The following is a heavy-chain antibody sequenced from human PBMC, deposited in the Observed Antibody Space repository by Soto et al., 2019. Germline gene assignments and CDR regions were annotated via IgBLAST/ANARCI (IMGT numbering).Heavy chain of an antibody. CDR1: GFKFEDYN. Sequence: GGSLRLSCAASGFKFEDYNMHWVRQAPGKGLEWVSFISWNGGNTFYADSVKGRFTISRDSSKKTVSLQINSLRSEDTALYYCARETLSYGSALDVWGQGTTVTV. V-gene: IGHV3-43*01. CDR2: ISWNGGNT. CDR3: ARETLSYGSALDV. D-gene: IGHD3-16*01. J-gene: IGHJ6*02.